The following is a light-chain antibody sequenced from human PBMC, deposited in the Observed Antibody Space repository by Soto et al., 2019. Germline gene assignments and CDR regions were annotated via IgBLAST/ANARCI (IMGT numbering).Light chain of an antibody. CDR1: QSVSSY. CDR3: QQRSNWPPYT. Sequence: EIVLTQSPATLSLSPGERATLSCRASQSVSSYLAWYQQKPGQAHRLLIYDASNRATGIPARFSGSGSGTDFTLTISSLEPEDFPVYYWQQRSNWPPYTCGQGTKLEIK. CDR2: DAS. J-gene: IGKJ2*01. V-gene: IGKV3-11*01.